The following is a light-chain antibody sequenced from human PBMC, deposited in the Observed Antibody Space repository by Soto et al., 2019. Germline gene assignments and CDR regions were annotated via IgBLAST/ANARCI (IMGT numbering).Light chain of an antibody. V-gene: IGKV1-5*03. J-gene: IGKJ2*01. CDR3: QQTDSIPYT. CDR2: KAS. CDR1: QTISSW. Sequence: DIQMTQSPSTLSGSVGDRVTITCRASQTISSWLAWYQQKPGKAPKLLIYKASTLKSGVPSRFSGSGSGTEFTLTISSLQPDDFATYYCQQTDSIPYTFGQGTKLAIK.